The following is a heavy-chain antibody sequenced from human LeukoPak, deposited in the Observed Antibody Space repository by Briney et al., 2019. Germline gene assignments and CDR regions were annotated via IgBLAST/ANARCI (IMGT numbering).Heavy chain of an antibody. CDR1: GGSISSYY. V-gene: IGHV4-59*01. CDR2: FYYSGST. J-gene: IGHJ5*02. Sequence: SETLSLTCIVSGGSISSYYWSWIRQPPGKGLEWIGYFYYSGSTSYNPSLKSRVTISVDTPKNQFSLKLSSVTAADTAVYYCARVIRGADNWCDPWGQGTLVTVSS. D-gene: IGHD3-10*01. CDR3: ARVIRGADNWCDP.